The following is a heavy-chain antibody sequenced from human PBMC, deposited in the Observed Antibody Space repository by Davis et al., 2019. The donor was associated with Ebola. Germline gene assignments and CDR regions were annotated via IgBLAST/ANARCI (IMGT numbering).Heavy chain of an antibody. CDR3: TTDAPDAFDL. CDR1: GFTFKNAW. CDR2: IKTRTEGATT. V-gene: IGHV3-15*07. J-gene: IGHJ3*01. Sequence: GGSLRLSCAASGFTFKNAWINWVRQAPGKGLDWVGRIKTRTEGATTDFGAAVKDRFALSRDDSKNMVYLQMDSLKIEDTAIYYCTTDAPDAFDLWGRGTMVTVSS.